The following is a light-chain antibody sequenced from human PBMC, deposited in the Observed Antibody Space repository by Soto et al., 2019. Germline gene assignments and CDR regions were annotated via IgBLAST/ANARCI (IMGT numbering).Light chain of an antibody. J-gene: IGLJ2*01. Sequence: QSVLTQPPAVSGALGQNITLSCTGSNSNIGSGYDVHWYQQLPGIAPKLLIYGNVNRPSGVPERFSGSKSGTSASLVISGLQAEDEADYYCQSYDARLGGSGLFGGGTQRTVL. CDR1: NSNIGSGYD. CDR2: GNV. V-gene: IGLV1-40*01. CDR3: QSYDARLGGSGL.